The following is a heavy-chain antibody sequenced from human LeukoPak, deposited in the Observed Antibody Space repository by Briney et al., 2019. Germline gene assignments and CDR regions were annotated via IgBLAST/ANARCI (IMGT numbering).Heavy chain of an antibody. CDR3: ARDVPVLNSIAAAGTGVNWFDP. V-gene: IGHV1-18*01. Sequence: ASVKVSCKASGYTFTSYGISWVRQAPGQGLEWMGWISAYNGNTNYAQKLQGRVTMTTDTSMSTAYMELRSLRSDDTAVYYCARDVPVLNSIAAAGTGVNWFDPWGQGTLVTVSS. CDR2: ISAYNGNT. CDR1: GYTFTSYG. D-gene: IGHD6-13*01. J-gene: IGHJ5*02.